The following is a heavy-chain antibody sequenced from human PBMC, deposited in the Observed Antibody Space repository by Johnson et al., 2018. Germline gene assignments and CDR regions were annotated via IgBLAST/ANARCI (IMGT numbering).Heavy chain of an antibody. CDR3: AKDRMTTANYYYYYGMDV. D-gene: IGHD4-17*01. Sequence: EVQLLESGGGLVQPGGSLRLSCAASGFTFSSYAMSWVRQAPGKGLEWVSAISGSGGSTYYADSVKGRFTNSRNNSKNTLYLQMKSLRAEDTAVYYCAKDRMTTANYYYYYGMDVWGQGTTVTVSS. V-gene: IGHV3-23*01. J-gene: IGHJ6*02. CDR1: GFTFSSYA. CDR2: ISGSGGST.